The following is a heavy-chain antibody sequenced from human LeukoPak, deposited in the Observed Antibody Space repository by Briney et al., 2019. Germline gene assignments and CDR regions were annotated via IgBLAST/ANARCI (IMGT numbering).Heavy chain of an antibody. V-gene: IGHV3-23*01. D-gene: IGHD2-2*03. Sequence: GGSLRLSCAASGFIFSKYGMSWVRQAPGKGLEWVSAISGSGGSTYYADSVKGRFTISRDNSKNTLYLQMNSLRTEDTAVYYCAKDLDIVVVPAANFDYWGQGTLVTVSS. J-gene: IGHJ4*02. CDR3: AKDLDIVVVPAANFDY. CDR1: GFIFSKYG. CDR2: ISGSGGST.